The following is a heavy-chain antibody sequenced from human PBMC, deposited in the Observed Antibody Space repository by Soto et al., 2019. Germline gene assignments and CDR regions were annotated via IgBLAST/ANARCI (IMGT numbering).Heavy chain of an antibody. CDR3: ARRPSTTGSGYLDP. J-gene: IGHJ2*01. D-gene: IGHD1-1*01. CDR2: IDPSDSYT. V-gene: IGHV5-10-1*01. CDR1: GYRFTNFW. Sequence: ESLTISCQGSGYRFTNFWIAWVRQMPGKGLEWMGRIDPSDSYTNYSPSFQGHVTISADKSISTAYLQWASLKVSDTAIYYCARRPSTTGSGYLDPWGRRALVPASS.